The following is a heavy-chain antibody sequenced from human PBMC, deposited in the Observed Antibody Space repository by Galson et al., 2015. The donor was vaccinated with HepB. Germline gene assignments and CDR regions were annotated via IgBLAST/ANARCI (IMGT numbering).Heavy chain of an antibody. J-gene: IGHJ5*02. Sequence: SVKVSCKASGYTFTNYAIHWVRQAPAQSLEWMGWINAGNGHIRYSQKFQGRLTFTTDTSATTAYIELSSLKSEDTAVYFRVRTRADITTPMFFDPWGQGTPVTVSS. CDR1: GYTFTNYA. V-gene: IGHV1-3*01. D-gene: IGHD3-10*02. CDR2: INAGNGHI. CDR3: VRTRADITTPMFFDP.